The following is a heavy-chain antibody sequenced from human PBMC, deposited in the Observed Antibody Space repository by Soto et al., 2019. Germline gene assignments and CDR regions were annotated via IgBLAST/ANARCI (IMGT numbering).Heavy chain of an antibody. D-gene: IGHD3-16*01. CDR1: GGTFSTYG. J-gene: IGHJ3*01. V-gene: IGHV1-69*01. CDR3: ASRGRVDDFAV. Sequence: QVQLVQSGAEVKKPGSSVKVSCKASGGTFSTYGITWVRQASGQGLEWMGGIIPIFGTIKFAQKFQGRLKITPDESASAVYMELRRLTSEDTAVYYCASRGRVDDFAVWGQGTMVTVSS. CDR2: IIPIFGTI.